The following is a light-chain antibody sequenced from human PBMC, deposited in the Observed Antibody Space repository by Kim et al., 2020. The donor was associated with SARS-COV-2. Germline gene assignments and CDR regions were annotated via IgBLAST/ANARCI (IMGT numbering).Light chain of an antibody. CDR2: DAS. CDR1: QSVSSY. Sequence: SPGERASRFCRASQSVSSYLAWYQQKPGQAPRLLIYDASNRATGIPARCSGSGSGTDFTLTISSLEPGDFAVYYCQQRSNWPRLTFGGGTKVDIK. J-gene: IGKJ4*01. V-gene: IGKV3-11*01. CDR3: QQRSNWPRLT.